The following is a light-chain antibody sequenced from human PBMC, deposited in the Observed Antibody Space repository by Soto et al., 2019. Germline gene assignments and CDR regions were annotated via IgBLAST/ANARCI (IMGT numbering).Light chain of an antibody. CDR3: QQYSHLIT. V-gene: IGKV1-33*01. CDR2: DAS. J-gene: IGKJ5*01. Sequence: EIQMTQVPNSLAASVGERGTHPFQASQYISYYLNWYQQKPGTAPKLLIYDASNLETGVPSRFSGSGSGTDFTFTISSLQPEDIATYYCQQYSHLITFGQGTRLEIK. CDR1: QYISYY.